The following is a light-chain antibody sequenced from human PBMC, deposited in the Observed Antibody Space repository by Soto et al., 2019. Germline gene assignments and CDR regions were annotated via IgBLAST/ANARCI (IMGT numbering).Light chain of an antibody. J-gene: IGKJ5*01. CDR2: GAS. CDR1: QTLYSN. V-gene: IGKV3-15*01. Sequence: EILMSQSPATLSVSPGERATLSCRASQTLYSNLAWYQQKPGQAPRLLIYGASTRATGIPARFSGSGSGTEFTLSISSLQSEDFAVYFCQQYNRWPPITFGQGTRLEIK. CDR3: QQYNRWPPIT.